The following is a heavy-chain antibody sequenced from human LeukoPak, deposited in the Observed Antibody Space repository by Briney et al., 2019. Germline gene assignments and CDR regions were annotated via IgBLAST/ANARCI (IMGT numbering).Heavy chain of an antibody. V-gene: IGHV4-39*07. Sequence: SETLSLTCSVSGVSISSGSNYWGWIRQPPGKTLEWIGSIYSRGNTYCNPSLKSRVIILIDTAKNQFSLKLSSVTAADTAVYYCAGGGSYLSAFDIWGQGTMVTVSS. CDR3: AGGGSYLSAFDI. CDR1: GVSISSGSNY. CDR2: IYSRGNT. D-gene: IGHD1-26*01. J-gene: IGHJ3*02.